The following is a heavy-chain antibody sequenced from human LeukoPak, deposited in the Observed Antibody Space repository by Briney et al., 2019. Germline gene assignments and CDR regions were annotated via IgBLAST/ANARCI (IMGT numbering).Heavy chain of an antibody. V-gene: IGHV3-33*01. Sequence: GRSLRLSCAASSGLMFSSHGMHLVRQAPGKGLEWVAVIWYDGSNEYYADSVKGRFTISRDNSKNTLYLQMNSLTAEDTAEYYLSRAPKNYDNSGFSGFDFWGQGNLVNVSS. CDR3: SRAPKNYDNSGFSGFDF. CDR2: IWYDGSNE. J-gene: IGHJ4*02. D-gene: IGHD3-22*01. CDR1: GLMFSSHG.